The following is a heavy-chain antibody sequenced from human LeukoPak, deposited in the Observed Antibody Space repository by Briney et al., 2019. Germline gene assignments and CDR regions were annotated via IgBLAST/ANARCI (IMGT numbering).Heavy chain of an antibody. CDR2: IYSGGST. CDR1: GFTVSSNY. D-gene: IGHD3-10*01. J-gene: IGHJ4*02. V-gene: IGHV3-53*01. Sequence: GGSLRLSCAASGFTVSSNYMSWVRQAPGKGLEWASVIYSGGSTYYADSVKGRFTISRDNSKNTLYLQMNSLRAEDTAVYYCARSLMVRGVIINALYYWGQGTLVTVSS. CDR3: ARSLMVRGVIINALYY.